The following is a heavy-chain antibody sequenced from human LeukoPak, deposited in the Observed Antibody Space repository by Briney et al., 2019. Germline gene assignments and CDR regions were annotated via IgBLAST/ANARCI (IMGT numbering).Heavy chain of an antibody. CDR2: IRSKANSYAT. Sequence: PGGSLRLSCAASGFTFSGSAMHWVRQASGKGLEWVGRIRSKANSYATAYAASVKGRFTISRDDSKNTAYLQMNSLKTEDTAVYYCTSRIAVATWGFDPWGQGTLVTASS. D-gene: IGHD6-19*01. V-gene: IGHV3-73*01. CDR1: GFTFSGSA. J-gene: IGHJ5*02. CDR3: TSRIAVATWGFDP.